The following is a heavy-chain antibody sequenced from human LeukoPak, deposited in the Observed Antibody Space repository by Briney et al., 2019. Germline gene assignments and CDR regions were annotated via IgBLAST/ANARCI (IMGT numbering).Heavy chain of an antibody. CDR1: GFTFNSYG. Sequence: AGGSLRLSCAASGFTFNSYGMHWVRQAPGKGLEWLGVISYDGSNKYYADSVKGRLTISRDNSKNTLYMQMNSLRGEDTAVYYCAKERRLDGTYYFDSWGQGTLVIVSS. CDR3: AKERRLDGTYYFDS. V-gene: IGHV3-30*18. CDR2: ISYDGSNK. D-gene: IGHD6-19*01. J-gene: IGHJ4*02.